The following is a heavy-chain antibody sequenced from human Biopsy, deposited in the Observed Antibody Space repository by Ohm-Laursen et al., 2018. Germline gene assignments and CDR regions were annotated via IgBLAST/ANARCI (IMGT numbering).Heavy chain of an antibody. Sequence: SLRLSCTASGFTFDDHVMHWVRQAPGKGLEWVSGISWDGGSEGYADSVKGRFTISRDNAKNSLFLQMDSLTTEDTALYYCVRGYSSSWSGYLDHWGQGTLVTVSS. CDR3: VRGYSSSWSGYLDH. CDR2: ISWDGGSE. V-gene: IGHV3-9*01. J-gene: IGHJ4*02. CDR1: GFTFDDHV. D-gene: IGHD3-3*01.